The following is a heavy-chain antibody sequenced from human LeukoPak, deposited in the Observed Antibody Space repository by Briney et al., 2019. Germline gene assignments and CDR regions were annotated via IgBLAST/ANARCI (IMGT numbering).Heavy chain of an antibody. J-gene: IGHJ6*03. CDR2: IRYDGSNK. Sequence: PGGSLRLFCAASGFTFSRYGMHWARQAPGKGLEWVAFIRYDGSNKYYADSVKGRFTISRDNSKNTLYLQMNSLRAEDTAVYYCAKDGGLLYYYYMDVWGKGTTVTVSS. CDR3: AKDGGLLYYYYMDV. D-gene: IGHD5/OR15-5a*01. CDR1: GFTFSRYG. V-gene: IGHV3-30*02.